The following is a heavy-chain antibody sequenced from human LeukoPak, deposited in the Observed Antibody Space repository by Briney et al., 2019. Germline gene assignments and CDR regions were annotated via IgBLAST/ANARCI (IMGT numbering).Heavy chain of an antibody. CDR1: GFSFSSYS. D-gene: IGHD3-16*01. CDR3: AKSTRAVMAMMDV. V-gene: IGHV3-21*01. J-gene: IGHJ6*04. Sequence: GGSLRLSCAASGFSFSSYSMNWVRQAPGKGLEWVSSISSRSTYIYHADSLKGRFTISRDNAKNSLFLQMNSLRAEDTAVYFCAKSTRAVMAMMDVWGKGTTVTVSS. CDR2: ISSRSTYI.